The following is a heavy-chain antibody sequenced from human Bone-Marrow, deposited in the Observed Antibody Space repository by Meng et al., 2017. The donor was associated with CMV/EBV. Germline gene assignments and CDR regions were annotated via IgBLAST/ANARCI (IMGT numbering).Heavy chain of an antibody. CDR1: GGTFSSYA. V-gene: IGHV1-69*05. CDR3: ARAKYYYDSSGYSVNWFDP. D-gene: IGHD3-22*01. Sequence: SVKVSCKASGGTFSSYAISWVRQAPGQGLEWMEGIIPIFGTASYAQKFQGRVTITTDESTSTAYMELSSLRSEDTAVYYCARAKYYYDSSGYSVNWFDPWGQGTLVTVSS. CDR2: IIPIFGTA. J-gene: IGHJ5*02.